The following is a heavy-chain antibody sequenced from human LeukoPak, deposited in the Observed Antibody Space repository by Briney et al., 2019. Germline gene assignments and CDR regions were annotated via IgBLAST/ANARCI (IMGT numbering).Heavy chain of an antibody. D-gene: IGHD6-13*01. J-gene: IGHJ4*02. CDR3: AKDMVAWIAAAGTEMDY. CDR2: ISWNSGSI. Sequence: GGSLRLSCAASGFTFDDYAMHWVRQAPGKGLEWVSGISWNSGSIGYADSVKGRFTISRDNAKNSLYLQMNSLRAEDTALYYCAKDMVAWIAAAGTEMDYWGQGTLVTVSS. CDR1: GFTFDDYA. V-gene: IGHV3-9*01.